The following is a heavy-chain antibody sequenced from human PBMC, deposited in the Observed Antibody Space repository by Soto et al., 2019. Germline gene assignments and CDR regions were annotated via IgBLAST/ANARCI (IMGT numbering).Heavy chain of an antibody. CDR1: GGSFSGYY. CDR2: INHSGST. Sequence: SETLSLTCAVYGGSFSGYYWSWIRQPPGKXLEWIGEINHSGSTNYNPSLKSRVTISVDTSKNQFSLKLSSVTAADTAVYYCARGPQRYCSGGSCYRNWFQPWGQGTLV. V-gene: IGHV4-34*01. D-gene: IGHD2-15*01. J-gene: IGHJ5*02. CDR3: ARGPQRYCSGGSCYRNWFQP.